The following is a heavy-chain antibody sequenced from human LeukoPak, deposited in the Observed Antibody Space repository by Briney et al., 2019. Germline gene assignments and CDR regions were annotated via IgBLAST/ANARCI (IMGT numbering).Heavy chain of an antibody. J-gene: IGHJ5*02. V-gene: IGHV4-34*01. Sequence: PSETLSLTCAVYGGSFSGYYWSWIRQPPGKGLEWIGEINHSGSTNYNPSLKSRVTISVDTSKNQFSLKLSSVTAADTAVYYCAREVNHYGLRRNSFDPWGQGTKVTVSS. D-gene: IGHD3-10*01. CDR1: GGSFSGYY. CDR2: INHSGST. CDR3: AREVNHYGLRRNSFDP.